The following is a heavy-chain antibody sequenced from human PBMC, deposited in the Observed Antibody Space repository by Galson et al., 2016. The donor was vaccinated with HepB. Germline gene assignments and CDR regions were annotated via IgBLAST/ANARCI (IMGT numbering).Heavy chain of an antibody. J-gene: IGHJ4*02. CDR3: ALGQVFLADS. V-gene: IGHV3-33*08. CDR2: MWADGVKK. Sequence: SLRLSCAASEITLRNFIIHWVRQPPGKGLEWVAVMWADGVKKYCADSVKGRFTTSRDTSKNTVYLQMSSLRPEDTAVYYCALGQVFLADSWGQGTLVTVSS. CDR1: EITLRNFI.